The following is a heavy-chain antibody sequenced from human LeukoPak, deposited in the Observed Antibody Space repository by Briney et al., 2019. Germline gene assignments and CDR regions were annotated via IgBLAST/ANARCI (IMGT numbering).Heavy chain of an antibody. J-gene: IGHJ4*02. Sequence: SETLSLTCIVSGGSLSSRSYFWGWIRQPPGKGLEWIASINYSGSTYYNPSLKSRVTISVDSSKNQFSLKLNSVTAADTAVYFCAREPGYSFDYWGQGSLVTVSS. D-gene: IGHD5-18*01. CDR1: GGSLSSRSYF. CDR2: INYSGST. CDR3: AREPGYSFDY. V-gene: IGHV4-39*07.